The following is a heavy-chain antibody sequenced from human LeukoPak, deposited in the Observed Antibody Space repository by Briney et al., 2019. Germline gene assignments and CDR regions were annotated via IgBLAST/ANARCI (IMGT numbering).Heavy chain of an antibody. J-gene: IGHJ5*02. Sequence: SETLSLTCTVSGGSISSYYWSWIRQPPGKGLEWIGYIYYSGSTNYNPSLKSRVTISVDTSKNQFPLKLSCVTAADTDVYYCARGRYYGPYWFDPWGQGTLVTVSS. CDR2: IYYSGST. D-gene: IGHD3-10*01. CDR1: GGSISSYY. CDR3: ARGRYYGPYWFDP. V-gene: IGHV4-59*01.